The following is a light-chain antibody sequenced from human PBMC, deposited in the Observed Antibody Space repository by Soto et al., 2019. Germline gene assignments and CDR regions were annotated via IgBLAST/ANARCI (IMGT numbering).Light chain of an antibody. CDR2: KAS. Sequence: DIQMTQSPSTLSAFVGDRVTITCRASQSISTWLAWYQQKPGKAPNLLISKASNLESGVPSRFSGSGSGTDFTLTISTLQPDDFATYYCQQYNTYPYTFGQGTTLEIK. J-gene: IGKJ2*01. V-gene: IGKV1-5*03. CDR1: QSISTW. CDR3: QQYNTYPYT.